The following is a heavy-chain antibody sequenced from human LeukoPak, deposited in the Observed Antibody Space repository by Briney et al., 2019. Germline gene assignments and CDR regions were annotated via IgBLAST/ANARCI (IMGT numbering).Heavy chain of an antibody. CDR3: ATYSSLNRREFQY. Sequence: PGRSLRLSCAASGFTFNYYGIHWVRQAPGRGLEWVAVISYDGRNKYYADSVKGRFTISRDNAKNSLYLQMNSLRAEDTAVYYCATYSSLNRREFQYWGQGTLLTVSS. J-gene: IGHJ1*01. CDR1: GFTFNYYG. V-gene: IGHV3-30*03. CDR2: ISYDGRNK. D-gene: IGHD3-22*01.